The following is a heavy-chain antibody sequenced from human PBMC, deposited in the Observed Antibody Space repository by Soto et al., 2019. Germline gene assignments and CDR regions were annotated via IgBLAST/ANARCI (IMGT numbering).Heavy chain of an antibody. V-gene: IGHV4-39*01. CDR3: FFFQAEDGIRDVRSVSAFLLNRSSDL. CDR2: IYYSGST. J-gene: IGHJ2*01. Sequence: QHPGKGLEWIASIYYSGSTFYNPSLKSRVTMSVDTSKNQFSLNLKSVTAADTAFYYFFFFQAEDGIRDVRSVSAFLLNRSSDL. D-gene: IGHD3-10*02.